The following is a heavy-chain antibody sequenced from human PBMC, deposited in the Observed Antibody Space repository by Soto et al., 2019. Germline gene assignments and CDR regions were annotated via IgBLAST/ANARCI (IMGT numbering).Heavy chain of an antibody. J-gene: IGHJ6*02. CDR2: INPSGGST. D-gene: IGHD3-3*01. CDR1: GYTFASYY. CDR3: ARERYYDFWSGYYPRANYGMDV. Sequence: VASVKVSCKASGYTFASYYMHWVRQAPGQGLEWMGIINPSGGSTSYAQKFQGRVTMTRDTSTSTVYMELSSLRSEDTAVYYCARERYYDFWSGYYPRANYGMDVWGQGTTVTVSS. V-gene: IGHV1-46*01.